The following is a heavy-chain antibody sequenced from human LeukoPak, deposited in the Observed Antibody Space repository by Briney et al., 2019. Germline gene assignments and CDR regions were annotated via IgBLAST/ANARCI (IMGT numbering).Heavy chain of an antibody. CDR1: GYSFTSYW. Sequence: PGESLKISCKGSGYSFTSYWIGWVRQMPGKGLEWMGIIYPGDSDTRYSPSFQGQVTISADKSISTAYLQWSSLKASDTAMYYCARHRRLVGATGVGYFDYWGQGTLVTVSS. CDR2: IYPGDSDT. D-gene: IGHD1-26*01. V-gene: IGHV5-51*01. CDR3: ARHRRLVGATGVGYFDY. J-gene: IGHJ4*02.